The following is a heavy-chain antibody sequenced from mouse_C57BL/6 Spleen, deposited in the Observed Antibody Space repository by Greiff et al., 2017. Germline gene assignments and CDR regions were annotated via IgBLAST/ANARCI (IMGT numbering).Heavy chain of an antibody. J-gene: IGHJ3*01. CDR3: ARRADGSPQAY. CDR2: IDPSDSYT. D-gene: IGHD3-3*01. CDR1: GYTFTSYW. Sequence: VKLQQPGAELVKPGASVKLSCKASGYTFTSYWMQWVKQRPGQGLEWIGEIDPSDSYTNYNQKFKGKATLTVDTSSSTAYMQLSSLTSEDSAVYYCARRADGSPQAYWGQGTLVTVSA. V-gene: IGHV1-50*01.